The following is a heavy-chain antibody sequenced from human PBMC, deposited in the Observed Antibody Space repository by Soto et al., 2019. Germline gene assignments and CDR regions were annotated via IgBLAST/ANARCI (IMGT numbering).Heavy chain of an antibody. V-gene: IGHV3-48*02. D-gene: IGHD3-10*01. J-gene: IGHJ6*02. CDR2: ISSSSSIT. CDR3: ATDEGRETVSYDMDV. CDR1: GLPFNKYT. Sequence: GGSLRLSCAASGLPFNKYTMKWVRQAPGKGLEWVSYISSSSSITHYADSVKGRFTIPRDNDKNSLFLQMNSLRDEDTAVYYCATDEGRETVSYDMDVWGQGTTVTVSS.